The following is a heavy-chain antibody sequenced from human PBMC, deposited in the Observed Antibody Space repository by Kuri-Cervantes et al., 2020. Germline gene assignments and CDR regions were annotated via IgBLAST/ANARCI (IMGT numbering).Heavy chain of an antibody. CDR3: ATTADSSGYYLNFDY. D-gene: IGHD3-22*01. CDR2: MYTSGNT. CDR1: GGSISSYY. Sequence: GSLRLSCIVSGGSISSYYWSWIRQPAGKRLEWIGRMYTSGNTNYNPSLKSRVTISVDTSKNQFSLRLSSVTAADTAVYYCATTADSSGYYLNFDYWGQGTLVTVSS. V-gene: IGHV4-4*07. J-gene: IGHJ4*02.